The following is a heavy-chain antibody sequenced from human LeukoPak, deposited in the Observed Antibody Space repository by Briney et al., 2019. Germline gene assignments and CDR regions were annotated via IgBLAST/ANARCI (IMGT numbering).Heavy chain of an antibody. CDR2: IYYSGST. CDR3: ARVLYGGFTSY. D-gene: IGHD2-2*02. Sequence: ASETLSLTCTVSGGSISRYYWSWIRQPPGKGLEWIGYIYYSGSTNYNPSLKSRVTISVDTSKNQFSLKLSSVNAADTAVYYCARVLYGGFTSYWGQGTLVTVSS. CDR1: GGSISRYY. V-gene: IGHV4-59*01. J-gene: IGHJ4*02.